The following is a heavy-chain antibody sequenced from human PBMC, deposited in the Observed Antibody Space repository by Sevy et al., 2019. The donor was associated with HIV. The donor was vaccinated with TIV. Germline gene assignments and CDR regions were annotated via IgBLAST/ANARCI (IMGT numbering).Heavy chain of an antibody. CDR1: GGTFSSYA. D-gene: IGHD2-15*01. CDR2: IIPIFGTA. Sequence: ASVKVSCKASGGTFSSYAISWVRQAPGQGLEWMGGIIPIFGTANYAQKFQGRVTITADESTSTAYMELGSLRSEDTAVYYCAQSYCSGGSCYHGYYYYGMDVWGQGTTVTVSS. J-gene: IGHJ6*02. CDR3: AQSYCSGGSCYHGYYYYGMDV. V-gene: IGHV1-69*13.